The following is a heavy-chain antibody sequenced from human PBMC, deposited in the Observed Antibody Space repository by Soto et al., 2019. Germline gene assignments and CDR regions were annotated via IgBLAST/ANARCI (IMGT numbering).Heavy chain of an antibody. CDR2: ISANNGNT. V-gene: IGHV1-18*01. D-gene: IGHD2-2*01. Sequence: QVQLVQSGAEVKKPGASVKVSCKASGYTFTSYGITWVRQAPGQGLEWMGWISANNGNTNYAQKFQGRVTMTTDTPTSTAYRELRSLRSDDTAVYYCARDGYCSSRRCFDLWGRGTLVTVSS. CDR1: GYTFTSYG. CDR3: ARDGYCSSRRCFDL. J-gene: IGHJ2*01.